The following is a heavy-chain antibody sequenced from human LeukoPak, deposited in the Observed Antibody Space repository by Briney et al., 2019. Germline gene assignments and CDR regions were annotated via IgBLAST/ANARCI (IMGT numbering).Heavy chain of an antibody. D-gene: IGHD5-18*01. CDR1: GGSISSHY. CDR3: ARESVDTVMVPGRTFDC. CDR2: IYTSGST. V-gene: IGHV4-4*07. J-gene: IGHJ4*02. Sequence: SSETLSLTCTVSGGSISSHYWSWIRQPAGKGLEWIGRIYTSGSTNYKPSLKSRVTMSVDTSKNEFSLKLRSVTAADTAVYYCARESVDTVMVPGRTFDCWGQGTLVTVSS.